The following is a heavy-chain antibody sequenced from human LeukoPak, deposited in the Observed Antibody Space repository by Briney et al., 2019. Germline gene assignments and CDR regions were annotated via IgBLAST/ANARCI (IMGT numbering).Heavy chain of an antibody. CDR1: GFTFSSYS. V-gene: IGHV3-21*01. CDR3: ARVSLLRAWPSLDY. CDR2: ISSSSSYI. D-gene: IGHD5-12*01. J-gene: IGHJ4*02. Sequence: GGSPRLSCAASGFTFSSYSMNWVRQAPGKGLEWVSSISSSSSYIYYADSVKGRFTISRDNAKNSLYLQMNSLRAEDTAVYYCARVSLLRAWPSLDYWGQGTLVTVSS.